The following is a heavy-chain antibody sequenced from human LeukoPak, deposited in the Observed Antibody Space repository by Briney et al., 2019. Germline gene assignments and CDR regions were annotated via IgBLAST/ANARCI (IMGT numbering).Heavy chain of an antibody. D-gene: IGHD3-22*01. CDR3: AREETKYYDSTGYHYANYFDN. Sequence: GGSLRLSCAASGFTFSDCYMSWIRQAPGKGLEWVSYISSSGTTTFYADSVKGRFTISRDNAKNSLYLQMNSLRADDTAVYFCAREETKYYDSTGYHYANYFDNWGQGTLVTVSS. CDR1: GFTFSDCY. J-gene: IGHJ4*02. V-gene: IGHV3-11*01. CDR2: ISSSGTTT.